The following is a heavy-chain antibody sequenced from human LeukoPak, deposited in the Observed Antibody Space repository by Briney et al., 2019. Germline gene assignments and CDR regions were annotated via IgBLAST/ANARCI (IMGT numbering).Heavy chain of an antibody. CDR2: ITTGDGNT. D-gene: IGHD7-27*01. CDR1: GFTFSSYA. J-gene: IGHJ4*02. CDR3: AKDGGLWVSAHWGDS. V-gene: IGHV3-23*01. Sequence: GGSLRLSCTASGFTFSSYAMTWVRQAPGKGLKWVSTITTGDGNTYYADSVKGRFTVSRDDSKNTLYLQMNSLRAEDTAVYYCAKDGGLWVSAHWGDSWGRGTLVTVSS.